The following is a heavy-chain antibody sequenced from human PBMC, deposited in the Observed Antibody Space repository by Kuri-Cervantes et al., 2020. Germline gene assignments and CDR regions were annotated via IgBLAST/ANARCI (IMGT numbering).Heavy chain of an antibody. CDR2: ISNDGGNK. J-gene: IGHJ4*02. D-gene: IGHD3-10*01. CDR1: EFTFSTYG. CDR3: ASMVRGTLLSYFDY. V-gene: IGHV3-30*03. Sequence: GGSLRLSCAASEFTFSTYGMHWVRQVPGKGLEWVALISNDGGNKYYADSVKGRFTISRDNAKNSLYLQMNSLRAEDTVVYYCASMVRGTLLSYFDYWGQGTLVTVSS.